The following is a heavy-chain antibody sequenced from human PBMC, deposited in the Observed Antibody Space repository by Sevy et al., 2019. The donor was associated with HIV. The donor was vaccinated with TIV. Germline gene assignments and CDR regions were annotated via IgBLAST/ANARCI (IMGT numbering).Heavy chain of an antibody. CDR3: TRGGARDSSSWYDYFDY. D-gene: IGHD6-13*01. J-gene: IGHJ4*02. CDR1: GFTFSGSA. CDR2: IRSKGNSYAT. V-gene: IGHV3-73*01. Sequence: GGSLRLSCAASGFTFSGSAMQWVRQASGKGLEWVGRIRSKGNSYATAYAASVKGTFTISRDNSKNTVYLQMNSLKTEDTAVYYCTRGGARDSSSWYDYFDYWGQGTLVTVSS.